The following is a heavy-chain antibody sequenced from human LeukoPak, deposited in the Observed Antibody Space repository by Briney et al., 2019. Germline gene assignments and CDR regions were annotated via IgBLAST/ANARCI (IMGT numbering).Heavy chain of an antibody. CDR2: LKFDGTIT. V-gene: IGHV3-74*03. CDR1: GFTFSSYW. J-gene: IGHJ5*02. CDR3: AGQANIWFDP. Sequence: PGGSLRLSCAASGFTFSSYWMHWVRQAPGKGLVWVSRLKFDGTITQYADSVKGRFTVSRDNAKNTLYLQMDSLRAEDTAVYYCAGQANIWFDPWGQGTLVTVSS.